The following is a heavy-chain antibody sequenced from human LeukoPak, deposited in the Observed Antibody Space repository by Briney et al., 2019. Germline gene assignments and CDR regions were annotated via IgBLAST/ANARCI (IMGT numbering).Heavy chain of an antibody. D-gene: IGHD3-3*01. J-gene: IGHJ4*02. CDR1: GGSFSGYY. Sequence: PSETLSLTCAVYGGSFSGYYWSWIRQPPGKGLEWIGEINHSGSTNYNPSLKSRVTISVDTSKNQFSLKLSSVTAADTAVYYCARTYYDFWCGYHYASDYWGQGTLVTVSS. CDR3: ARTYYDFWCGYHYASDY. V-gene: IGHV4-34*01. CDR2: INHSGST.